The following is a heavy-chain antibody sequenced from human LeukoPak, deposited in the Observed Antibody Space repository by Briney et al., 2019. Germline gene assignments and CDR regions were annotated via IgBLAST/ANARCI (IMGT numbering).Heavy chain of an antibody. CDR3: ARNYGSGSYLAYYYGMDV. CDR1: GYTVSSYS. V-gene: IGHV3-21*01. Sequence: GGSLRLSCAASGYTVSSYSMNCVRQPPGKELKWVSSISSSSSYIYYADSVKGRFTISRDNAKNSLYLQMNSLRAEDTAVYYCARNYGSGSYLAYYYGMDVWGKGTTVTVSS. CDR2: ISSSSSYI. J-gene: IGHJ6*04. D-gene: IGHD3-10*01.